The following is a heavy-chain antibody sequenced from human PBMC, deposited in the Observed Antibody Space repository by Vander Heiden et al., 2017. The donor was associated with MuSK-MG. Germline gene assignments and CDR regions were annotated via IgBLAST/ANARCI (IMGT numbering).Heavy chain of an antibody. D-gene: IGHD1-7*01. J-gene: IGHJ4*02. CDR1: GFTFSSYS. CDR2: ISSSSSYI. Sequence: EVQLVESGGGLVKPGGSLSLSCAASGFTFSSYSMNWVRQAPGKGLDWVSSISSSSSYIYYADSVKGRFTISRDNAKNSLYLQMNSLRAEDTAVYYCARWGLPTGTTPITTRHFDYWGQGTLVTVSS. V-gene: IGHV3-21*01. CDR3: ARWGLPTGTTPITTRHFDY.